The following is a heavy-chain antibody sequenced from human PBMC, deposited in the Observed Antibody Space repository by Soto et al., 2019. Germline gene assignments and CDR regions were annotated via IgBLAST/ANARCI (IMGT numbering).Heavy chain of an antibody. CDR3: AKAARITIFGVVIIEARALYYFDY. Sequence: EVQLLESGGGLVQPGGSLRLSCAASGFTFSSYAMSWVRQAPGKGLEWVSAISGSGGSTYYADSVKGRFTISRDNSKNTLYLQMNSLRAEDTAVYYCAKAARITIFGVVIIEARALYYFDYWGQGTLVTVSS. CDR1: GFTFSSYA. J-gene: IGHJ4*02. V-gene: IGHV3-23*01. D-gene: IGHD3-3*01. CDR2: ISGSGGST.